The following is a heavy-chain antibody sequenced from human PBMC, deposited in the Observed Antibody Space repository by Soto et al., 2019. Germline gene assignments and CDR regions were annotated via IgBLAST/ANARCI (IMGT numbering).Heavy chain of an antibody. Sequence: LYCTSAGWIFGDYALSWVRQAPGKGLEWVGFIRGNAYGGTTEYPASVKGRFTLSRDDSKRIPYLQVNTLNTEDTAVYYCTKVTRELWSEKYYFDSWGRGPLVTVYS. CDR2: IRGNAYGGTT. CDR3: TKVTRELWSEKYYFDS. V-gene: IGHV3-49*04. D-gene: IGHD1-26*01. CDR1: GWIFGDYA. J-gene: IGHJ4*02.